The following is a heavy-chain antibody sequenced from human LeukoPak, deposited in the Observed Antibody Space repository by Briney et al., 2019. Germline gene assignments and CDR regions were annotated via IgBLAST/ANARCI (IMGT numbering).Heavy chain of an antibody. J-gene: IGHJ4*02. Sequence: GGSLRLSCAASGFTFSWHRMHWVRQVPGKGLVWISWIETDGSRSGYVGSVQGRFTVSRDNAKSTLYLQMNSLRAEDTAIYYCARDQVGTMPNDFWGQGTLVTVSS. V-gene: IGHV3-74*01. CDR3: ARDQVGTMPNDF. CDR2: IETDGSRS. CDR1: GFTFSWHR. D-gene: IGHD1-26*01.